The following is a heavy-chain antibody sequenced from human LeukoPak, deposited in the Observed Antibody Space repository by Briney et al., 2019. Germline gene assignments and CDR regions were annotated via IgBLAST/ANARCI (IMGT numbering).Heavy chain of an antibody. V-gene: IGHV3-53*01. CDR2: IYSGEST. D-gene: IGHD5-12*01. CDR1: GFSDCSDY. Sequence: HPGGSLRLSCGASGFSDCSDYISWLRQAPGKGLEWVSVIYSGESTYYADSVKGRFTISRDNSKNTLYLQMNSLGVEDTAVFYCAREAKPSGYAFDDWGQGTLVTVSS. CDR3: AREAKPSGYAFDD. J-gene: IGHJ4*02.